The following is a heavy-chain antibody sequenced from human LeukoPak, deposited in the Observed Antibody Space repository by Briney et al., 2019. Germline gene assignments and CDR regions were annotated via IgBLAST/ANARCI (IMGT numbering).Heavy chain of an antibody. Sequence: GASVKVSCKASGYTFTSYDINWVRQATGQGLEWMGWMNPNSGNTGYAQKFQGRVTITRNTSISTAYMELSSLRSEDTAVYYCARGATLYYDILTGYYSDEYYFDYWGQGTLVTVSS. D-gene: IGHD3-9*01. CDR3: ARGATLYYDILTGYYSDEYYFDY. V-gene: IGHV1-8*03. CDR1: GYTFTSYD. CDR2: MNPNSGNT. J-gene: IGHJ4*02.